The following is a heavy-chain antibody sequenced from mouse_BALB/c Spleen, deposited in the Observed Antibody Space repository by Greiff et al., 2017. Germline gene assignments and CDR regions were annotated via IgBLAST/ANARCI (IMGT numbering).Heavy chain of an antibody. Sequence: QVQLQQSGAELARPGASVKLSCKASGYTFTSYWMQWVKQRPGQGLEWIGAIYPGDGDTRYTQKFKGKATLTADKSSSTAYMQLSSLASEDSAVYYCAVGYYGSPPYAMDYWGQGTSVTVSS. CDR3: AVGYYGSPPYAMDY. V-gene: IGHV1-87*01. D-gene: IGHD1-1*01. CDR1: GYTFTSYW. J-gene: IGHJ4*01. CDR2: IYPGDGDT.